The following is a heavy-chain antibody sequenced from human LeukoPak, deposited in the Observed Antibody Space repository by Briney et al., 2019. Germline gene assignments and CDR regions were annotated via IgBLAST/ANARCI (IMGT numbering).Heavy chain of an antibody. J-gene: IGHJ4*02. Sequence: GGSLRLSCAASGFTFSSYSMNWVRQAPGKGLEWVSSISSSSTYKYYADSVKGRFTISRDNAKNSLYLQMNSLRAEDTAVYYCAKEGPGVVSLLDYFDYWGQGTLVTVSS. V-gene: IGHV3-21*01. CDR2: ISSSSTYK. CDR3: AKEGPGVVSLLDYFDY. D-gene: IGHD3-3*01. CDR1: GFTFSSYS.